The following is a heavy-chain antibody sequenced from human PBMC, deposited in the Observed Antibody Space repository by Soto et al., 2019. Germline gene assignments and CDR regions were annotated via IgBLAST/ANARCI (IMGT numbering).Heavy chain of an antibody. V-gene: IGHV1-24*01. D-gene: IGHD3-10*01. CDR2: FDPEDGET. CDR1: GYTLTELS. J-gene: IGHJ4*02. Sequence: QVQLVQSGAEVKKPGASVKVSCKVSGYTLTELSMHWVRQAPGKGLEWMGGFDPEDGETIYAQKFQGRVTMNEETSTDTAYMELSSLRYEDTAVYYCATSHLYYYGSGSPLSYWGQGTLVTVSS. CDR3: ATSHLYYYGSGSPLSY.